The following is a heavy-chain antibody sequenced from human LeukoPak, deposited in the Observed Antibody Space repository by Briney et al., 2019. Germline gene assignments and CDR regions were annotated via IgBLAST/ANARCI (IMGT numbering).Heavy chain of an antibody. D-gene: IGHD6-6*01. CDR3: ARGGPFPSSSSSREYYLDY. Sequence: ASVKVSCKASGYDFINYGISWVRQAPGQGLEWMGWRSIYNGNTDYKLQGRVTMTTDTSTSTAYMELRSLRSDDTAVYYCARGGPFPSSSSSREYYLDYWGQGTLVTVSS. CDR2: RSIYNGNT. J-gene: IGHJ4*02. CDR1: GYDFINYG. V-gene: IGHV1-18*01.